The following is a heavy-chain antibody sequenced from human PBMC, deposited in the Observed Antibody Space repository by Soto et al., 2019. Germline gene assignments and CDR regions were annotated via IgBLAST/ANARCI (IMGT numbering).Heavy chain of an antibody. Sequence: VHRVESGGGLVKPGGSLRLSCAASGFTFTKTWMSWVRQAPGKGLEWVARIKSETDGGTTDYAAPVDGRFTNSSDDSKNTLNIKMNGLDIAVTAVYYCTDYYDVCDCYRYRLAYWGQGTLVTVSS. J-gene: IGHJ4*02. CDR1: GFTFTKTW. D-gene: IGHD3-16*02. V-gene: IGHV3-15*01. CDR3: TDYYDVCDCYRYRLAY. CDR2: IKSETDGGTT.